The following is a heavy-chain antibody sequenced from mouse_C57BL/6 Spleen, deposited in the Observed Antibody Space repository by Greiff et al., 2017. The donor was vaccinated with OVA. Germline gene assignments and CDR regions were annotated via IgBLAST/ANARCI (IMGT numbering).Heavy chain of an antibody. CDR1: GYTFTSYD. J-gene: IGHJ1*03. D-gene: IGHD1-1*01. CDR3: ARRGHYYGSSYWYFDV. CDR2: IYPRDGST. Sequence: QVQLQQSGPELVKPGASVKLSCKASGYTFTSYDINWVKQRPGQGLEWIGWIYPRDGSTKYNEKFKGKATLTVDTSSSTAYMELHSLTSEDSAVYFCARRGHYYGSSYWYFDVWGTGTTVTVSS. V-gene: IGHV1-85*01.